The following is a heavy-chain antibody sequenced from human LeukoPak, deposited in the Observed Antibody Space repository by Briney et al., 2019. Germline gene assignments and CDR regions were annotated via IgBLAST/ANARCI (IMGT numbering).Heavy chain of an antibody. Sequence: GGSLRLSCAASGFTFSSYSMNWVRQAPGKGLEWVSSISSSSSYIYYADSVKGRFTISRDNAKNSLYLQMNSLRGEDAAVYYCARVSIFGYSFYYYMDVWGTGTTVTVSS. CDR1: GFTFSSYS. D-gene: IGHD3-3*01. CDR3: ARVSIFGYSFYYYMDV. V-gene: IGHV3-21*01. CDR2: ISSSSSYI. J-gene: IGHJ6*03.